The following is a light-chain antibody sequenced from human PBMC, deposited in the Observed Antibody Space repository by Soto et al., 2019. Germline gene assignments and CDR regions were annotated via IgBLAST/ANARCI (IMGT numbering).Light chain of an antibody. J-gene: IGLJ1*01. V-gene: IGLV2-14*03. CDR1: SSDVGGYHY. Sequence: QSALTKPASVSGSPGQSITLSCTGTSSDVGGYHYVSWYQHHPGKAPKLISYDVSNRPSGVSNRFSGSKSGNTASLTISGLQPEDEADYYCSSYTTSNTRQIVVGTGTKVTVL. CDR3: SSYTTSNTRQIV. CDR2: DVS.